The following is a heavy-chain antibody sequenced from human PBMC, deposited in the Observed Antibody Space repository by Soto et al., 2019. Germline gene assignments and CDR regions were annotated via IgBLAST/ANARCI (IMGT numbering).Heavy chain of an antibody. CDR3: ARAYGGYADY. Sequence: QVQLQESGPGLVKPSETLSLTCTVSGGSISSYYWCWIRQPPGKGLEWLGYIYYSGSTNYNPSLTGRVTVSVDTSKNQFSLKLSSVTAADTAVYYCARAYGGYADYWGQGALVTVSS. V-gene: IGHV4-59*01. D-gene: IGHD5-12*01. J-gene: IGHJ4*02. CDR2: IYYSGST. CDR1: GGSISSYY.